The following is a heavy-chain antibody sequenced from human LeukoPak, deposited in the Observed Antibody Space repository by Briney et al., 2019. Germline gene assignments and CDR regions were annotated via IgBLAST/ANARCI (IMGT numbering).Heavy chain of an antibody. J-gene: IGHJ5*02. D-gene: IGHD3-10*01. V-gene: IGHV3-30-3*01. CDR3: ARENTGVTTVGNWFDP. Sequence: PGGSLRLSCAASGFTFSSYAMHWVRQAPGKGLEWVAVISYDGSNKYYADSVKGRFTISRDNSKNTLYLQMNRLRAEDTAVYYCARENTGVTTVGNWFDPWGQGTLVTVSS. CDR1: GFTFSSYA. CDR2: ISYDGSNK.